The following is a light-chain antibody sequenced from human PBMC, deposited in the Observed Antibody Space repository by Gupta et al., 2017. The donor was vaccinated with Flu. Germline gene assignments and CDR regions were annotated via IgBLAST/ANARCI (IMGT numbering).Light chain of an antibody. CDR1: SSDVVSYNL. CDR3: CSYAGSNTWV. Sequence: TSSDVVSYNLVSWYQQHPDKAPKLMIYEVSKRPSGVSNRFSGSKSGNTASLTISGLQAEDEADYYCCSYAGSNTWVFGGGTKLTVL. V-gene: IGLV2-23*02. J-gene: IGLJ3*02. CDR2: EVS.